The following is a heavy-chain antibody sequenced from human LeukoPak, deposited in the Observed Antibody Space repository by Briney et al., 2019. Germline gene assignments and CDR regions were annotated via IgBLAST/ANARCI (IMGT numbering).Heavy chain of an antibody. V-gene: IGHV1-8*01. Sequence: ASVKVSCKASGYTFTSYDINWVRQATGQGFEWMGWMNPNSGNTGYAQKFQGRVTMTRNTSISTAYMELSSLRFEDTAVYYCARGRALLYDFWSGHYLRADAFDIWGQGTMVTVSS. D-gene: IGHD3-3*01. J-gene: IGHJ3*02. CDR2: MNPNSGNT. CDR3: ARGRALLYDFWSGHYLRADAFDI. CDR1: GYTFTSYD.